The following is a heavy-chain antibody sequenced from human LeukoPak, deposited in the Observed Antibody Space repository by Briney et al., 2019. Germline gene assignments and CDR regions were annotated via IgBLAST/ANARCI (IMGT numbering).Heavy chain of an antibody. CDR3: ARAYDNGAYQGRGFDY. CDR2: IYYSGST. J-gene: IGHJ4*02. Sequence: ASETLSLTCTVSGGSISSSSYYCGWIRQPPGKGLEWIGSIYYSGSTYYNPSLKSRATISVDTSKNQFSLKLSSVTAADTAMYFCARAYDNGAYQGRGFDYWGQGTLVTVSS. CDR1: GGSISSSSYY. V-gene: IGHV4-39*07. D-gene: IGHD3-22*01.